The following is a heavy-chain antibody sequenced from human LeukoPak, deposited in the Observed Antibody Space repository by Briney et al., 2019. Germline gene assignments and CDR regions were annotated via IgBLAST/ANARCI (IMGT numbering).Heavy chain of an antibody. CDR1: GYTFTGYY. CDR2: INPNSGGT. V-gene: IGHV1-2*02. CDR3: AKDPLTGTTGDGFDI. D-gene: IGHD1-20*01. Sequence: ASVKVSCKASGYTFTGYYMHWVRQAPGQGLEWMGWINPNSGGTNYAQKFQGRVTMTRDTSISTAYMELSRLRSDDTAVYYCAKDPLTGTTGDGFDIWGQGTMVTVSS. J-gene: IGHJ3*02.